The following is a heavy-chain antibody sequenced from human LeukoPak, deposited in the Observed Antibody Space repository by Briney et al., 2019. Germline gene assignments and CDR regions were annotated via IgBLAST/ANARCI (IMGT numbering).Heavy chain of an antibody. CDR2: IYYSGST. CDR3: ARGACWGGVEIECYYYYYGMDV. CDR1: GGSVSSYY. D-gene: IGHD5-24*01. V-gene: IGHV4-59*02. J-gene: IGHJ6*04. Sequence: SETLSLTCTVSGGSVSSYYWSWIRQPPGKGLEWIGYIYYSGSTNYNPSLKSRVTISVDTSKNQFSLKLSSVTAADTAVYYCARGACWGGVEIECYYYYYGMDVWGKGTTVTVSS.